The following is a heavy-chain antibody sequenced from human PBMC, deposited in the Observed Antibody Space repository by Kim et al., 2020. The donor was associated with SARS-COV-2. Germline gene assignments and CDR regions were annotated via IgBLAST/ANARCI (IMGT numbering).Heavy chain of an antibody. CDR3: ARRAGDGSGSYYSDY. CDR2: IDPSDSYT. D-gene: IGHD3-10*01. Sequence: GESLKISCKGSGYSFTSYWISWVRQMPGKGLEWMGRIDPSDSYTNYSPSFQGHVTISADKSISTAYLQWSSLKASDTAMYYCARRAGDGSGSYYSDYWGQGTLVTVSS. J-gene: IGHJ4*02. CDR1: GYSFTSYW. V-gene: IGHV5-10-1*01.